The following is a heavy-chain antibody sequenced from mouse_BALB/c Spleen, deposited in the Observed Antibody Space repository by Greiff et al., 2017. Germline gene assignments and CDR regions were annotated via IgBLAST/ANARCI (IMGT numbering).Heavy chain of an antibody. J-gene: IGHJ2*01. CDR3: ARLLRLYFDY. CDR1: GYTFTSYW. V-gene: IGHV1-7*01. Sequence: VQLQQSGAELAKPGASVKMSCKASGYTFTSYWMHWVKQRPGQGLEWIGYINPSTGYTEYNQKFKDKATLTADKSSSTAYMQLSSLTSEDSAVYYCARLLRLYFDYWGQGTTLTVSS. CDR2: INPSTGYT. D-gene: IGHD1-2*01.